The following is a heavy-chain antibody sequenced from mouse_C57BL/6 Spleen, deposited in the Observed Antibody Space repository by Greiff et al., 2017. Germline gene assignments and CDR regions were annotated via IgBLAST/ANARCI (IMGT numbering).Heavy chain of an antibody. CDR3: ARSHYDEGYAMDY. Sequence: LVKPGASVKIPCKASGYTFTDYNMDWVKQSHGKSLEWIGDINPNNGGTIYNQKFKVKATLTVDKSSSTAYMELRSLTSEDTAVYYCARSHYDEGYAMDYWGQGTSVTVSS. CDR2: INPNNGGT. J-gene: IGHJ4*01. D-gene: IGHD2-4*01. V-gene: IGHV1-18*01. CDR1: GYTFTDYN.